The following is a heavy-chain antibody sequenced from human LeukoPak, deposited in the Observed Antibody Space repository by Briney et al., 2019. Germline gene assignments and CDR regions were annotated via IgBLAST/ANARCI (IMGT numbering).Heavy chain of an antibody. CDR3: ARAPAYSGYDFLLDY. CDR2: IYTSGST. J-gene: IGHJ4*02. Sequence: SETLSLTCTVSGGSISSYYWSWIRQPAGKGLEWIGRIYTSGSTNYNPSLKSRVTMSVDTSKNQFSLKLSSVTAADTAVYHCARAPAYSGYDFLLDYWGQGTLVTVSS. V-gene: IGHV4-4*07. CDR1: GGSISSYY. D-gene: IGHD5-12*01.